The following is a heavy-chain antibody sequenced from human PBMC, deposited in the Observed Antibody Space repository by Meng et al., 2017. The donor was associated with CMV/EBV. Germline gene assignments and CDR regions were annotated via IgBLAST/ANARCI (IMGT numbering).Heavy chain of an antibody. V-gene: IGHV3-33*01. CDR2: IWYDGSNK. Sequence: GESLKISCAASGFTFSSYGMHWVRQAPGKGLEWVAVIWYDGSNKYYADSVKGRFTISRDNSKNTLYLQMNSLRAEDTAVYYCARATPRITGTTGFDPWGQGTLVTVSS. J-gene: IGHJ5*02. D-gene: IGHD1-7*01. CDR1: GFTFSSYG. CDR3: ARATPRITGTTGFDP.